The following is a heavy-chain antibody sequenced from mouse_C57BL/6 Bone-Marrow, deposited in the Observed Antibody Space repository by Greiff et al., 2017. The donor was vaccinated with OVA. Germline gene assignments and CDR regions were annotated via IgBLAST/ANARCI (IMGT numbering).Heavy chain of an antibody. D-gene: IGHD2-1*01. CDR1: GYAFSSSW. Sequence: QVHVKQSGPELVKPGASVKISCKASGYAFSSSWMNWVKQRPGKGLEWIGRIYPGDGDTNYNGKFKGKATLTADKSSSTAYMQLSSLTSEDSAVYFCARRRYGNYWYFDVWGTGTTVTVSS. J-gene: IGHJ1*03. CDR3: ARRRYGNYWYFDV. V-gene: IGHV1-82*01. CDR2: IYPGDGDT.